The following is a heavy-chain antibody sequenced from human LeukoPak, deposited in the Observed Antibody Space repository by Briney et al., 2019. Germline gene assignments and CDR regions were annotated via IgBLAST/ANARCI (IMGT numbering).Heavy chain of an antibody. CDR3: ARELWFGEFPGYYGMDV. D-gene: IGHD3-10*01. CDR2: INPSGGST. Sequence: ASVRVSCKASGYTFTSYYMHWVRQAPGQGLEWMGIINPSGGSTSYAQKFQGRVTMTRDTSTSTVYMELSSLRSEDTAVYYCARELWFGEFPGYYGMDVWGQGTTVTVSS. CDR1: GYTFTSYY. V-gene: IGHV1-46*01. J-gene: IGHJ6*02.